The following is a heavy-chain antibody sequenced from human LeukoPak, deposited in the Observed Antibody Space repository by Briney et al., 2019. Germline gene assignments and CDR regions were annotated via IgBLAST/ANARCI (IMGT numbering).Heavy chain of an antibody. D-gene: IGHD5-24*01. V-gene: IGHV3-64*01. J-gene: IGHJ4*02. CDR2: ISSNGGST. CDR3: ARANGHNLYIDY. Sequence: GGSLRLSCAASGFTFSSYAMHWVRQAPGKGLEYVSAISSNGGSTYYANSVKGRFTISRDNSKNTLYLQMGSLRAEDMAVYYCARANGHNLYIDYWGQGTLVTVSS. CDR1: GFTFSSYA.